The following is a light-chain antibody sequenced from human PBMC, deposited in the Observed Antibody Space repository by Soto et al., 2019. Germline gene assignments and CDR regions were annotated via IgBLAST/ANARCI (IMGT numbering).Light chain of an antibody. J-gene: IGLJ2*01. V-gene: IGLV1-51*01. CDR3: GTGDNSLSAGV. CDR2: DNN. CDR1: SSNIEYNY. Sequence: QSVLTQPPSVSAAPGQKVTISCSGNSSNIEYNYVSWYQHLPGTAPQLLIYDNNQRPSEIPDRFSGSKSGTSATLDITGRQPGDEALYYCGTGDNSLSAGVFGGGTQLTVL.